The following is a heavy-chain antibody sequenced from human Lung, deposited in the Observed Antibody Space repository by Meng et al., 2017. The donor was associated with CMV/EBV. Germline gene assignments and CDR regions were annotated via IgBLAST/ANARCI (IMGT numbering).Heavy chain of an antibody. Sequence: LTXAASGFSFSSFAMHWVRQAPGKGLEWVAVIWFDGSFKFYGDSVQGRFTISRDNSKNILYLEMNNLRAEDTAVYYCAKVPCSSTSCYPYYVDDWGHRXLVTVSS. CDR1: GFSFSSFA. CDR2: IWFDGSFK. D-gene: IGHD2-2*01. J-gene: IGHJ4*03. V-gene: IGHV3-33*06. CDR3: AKVPCSSTSCYPYYVDD.